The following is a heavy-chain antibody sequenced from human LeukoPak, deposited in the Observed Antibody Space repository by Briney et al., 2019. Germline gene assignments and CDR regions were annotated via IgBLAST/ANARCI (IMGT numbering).Heavy chain of an antibody. Sequence: SETLSLTCTVSGGSISSSSYYWGWIRQPPGKGLEWIGSIYYSGSTYYNPSLKSRVTISVYTSKNQFSLKLSSVTAADTAVYYCARRVAVAGQGNYFDYWGQGTLVTVSS. CDR3: ARRVAVAGQGNYFDY. CDR1: GGSISSSSYY. CDR2: IYYSGST. D-gene: IGHD6-19*01. V-gene: IGHV4-39*01. J-gene: IGHJ4*02.